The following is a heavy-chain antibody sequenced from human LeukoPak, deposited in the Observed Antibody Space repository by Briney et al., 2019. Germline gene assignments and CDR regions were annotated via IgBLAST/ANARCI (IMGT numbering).Heavy chain of an antibody. D-gene: IGHD3-10*01. V-gene: IGHV3-74*01. CDR1: GFTFSSYW. Sequence: PGGSLRLSCAASGFTFSSYWMHWVRQAPGKGLVWVSGINTDGSSTSYAGSVKGRFTISRDNAKNTLYLQVSSLRAEDTAMYYCARFGWVPPSHFDYWGQGTLVTVSS. CDR3: ARFGWVPPSHFDY. CDR2: INTDGSST. J-gene: IGHJ4*02.